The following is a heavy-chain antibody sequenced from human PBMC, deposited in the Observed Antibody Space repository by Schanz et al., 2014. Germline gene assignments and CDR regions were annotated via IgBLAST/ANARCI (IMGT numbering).Heavy chain of an antibody. D-gene: IGHD3-10*01. Sequence: QVQLVQSGAEVKKPGASVKVSCKASGYTFVSYSMHWVRQAPGQGLEWMGRIIPIHGIVNYAQRFQGRVSITADTSTNTAYMELSSLTSEDTAVHYCARGRGFYDYWGQGTLVTVSS. CDR3: ARGRGFYDY. V-gene: IGHV1-69*09. J-gene: IGHJ4*02. CDR1: GYTFVSYS. CDR2: IIPIHGIV.